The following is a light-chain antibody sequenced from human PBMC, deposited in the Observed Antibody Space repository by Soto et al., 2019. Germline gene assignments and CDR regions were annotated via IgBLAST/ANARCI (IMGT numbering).Light chain of an antibody. CDR1: SSDIGGYNY. Sequence: QSVLTQPASVSGSLGQSITISCTGTSSDIGGYNYVSWYQQHPGKAPKVMIFEVTNRPSGVSDRFSGSKSGNTASLTISGLQAEDEATYYCISYTSSRTHVIFGGGTKLTVL. CDR2: EVT. V-gene: IGLV2-14*01. J-gene: IGLJ2*01. CDR3: ISYTSSRTHVI.